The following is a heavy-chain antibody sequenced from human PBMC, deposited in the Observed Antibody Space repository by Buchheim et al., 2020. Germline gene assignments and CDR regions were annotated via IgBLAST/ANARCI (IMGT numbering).Heavy chain of an antibody. CDR3: ASYYVGEGGRGY. Sequence: QVLLQESGPGVAKPSQTVSLTCTVSGASISSGAHHWAWIRQHPGKGLEWIGCIYDNSGRTYYNPSLQSRAYISVDTSTNQVSLKLTSATAADTALYYCASYYVGEGGRGYWGQGT. CDR2: IYDNSGRT. D-gene: IGHD3-16*01. J-gene: IGHJ4*02. V-gene: IGHV4-31*03. CDR1: GASISSGAHH.